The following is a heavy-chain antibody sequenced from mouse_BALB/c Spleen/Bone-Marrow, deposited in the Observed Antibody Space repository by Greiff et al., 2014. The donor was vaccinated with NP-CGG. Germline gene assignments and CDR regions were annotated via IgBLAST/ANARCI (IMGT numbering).Heavy chain of an antibody. V-gene: IGHV5-6-4*01. CDR1: GFTFSSYT. CDR3: TRDNGPFDY. J-gene: IGHJ2*01. CDR2: ITSGGSYT. D-gene: IGHD1-2*01. Sequence: EVKLVESGGGLVKPGGSLKLSCAASGFTFSSYTMSWVRQTPEKRLEWVATITSGGSYTYYPDSVKGQFTISRDNAKNTLYLQMSSLKSEDTAMYYCTRDNGPFDYWGQGTTLTVSS.